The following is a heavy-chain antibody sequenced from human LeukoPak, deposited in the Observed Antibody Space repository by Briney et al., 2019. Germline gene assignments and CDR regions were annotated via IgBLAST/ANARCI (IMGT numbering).Heavy chain of an antibody. CDR1: GYSISSGYY. Sequence: TSETLSLTCAVSGYSISSGYYWGWIRQPPGKGLEWIGSIYHSGSTNYNPSLKSRVTISVDTSKNQFSLKLSSVTAADTAVYYCARGSVARYSSSWRDRKYYFDYWGQGTLVTVSS. CDR2: IYHSGST. D-gene: IGHD6-13*01. CDR3: ARGSVARYSSSWRDRKYYFDY. V-gene: IGHV4-38-2*01. J-gene: IGHJ4*02.